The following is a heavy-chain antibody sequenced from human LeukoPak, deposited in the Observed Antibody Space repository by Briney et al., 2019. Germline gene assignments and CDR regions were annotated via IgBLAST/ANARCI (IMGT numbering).Heavy chain of an antibody. D-gene: IGHD3-10*01. CDR2: IIPILGIA. J-gene: IGHJ6*02. CDR3: ARGGILWFGELFQNYYYYYGMDV. CDR1: GGTFSSYA. V-gene: IGHV1-69*04. Sequence: SVKVSCKASGGTFSSYAISWVRQAPGQGLEWMGRIIPILGIANYAQKFQGRVTITADKSTSTAYMELSSLRSEDTAVYYCARGGILWFGELFQNYYYYYGMDVWGQGTTVTVSS.